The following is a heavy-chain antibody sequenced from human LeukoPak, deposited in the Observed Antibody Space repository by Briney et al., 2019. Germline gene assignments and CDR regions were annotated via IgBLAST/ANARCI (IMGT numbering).Heavy chain of an antibody. CDR2: IFSGGST. CDR3: AGLRYYAMDV. Sequence: GGSLRLSCAASGFTVSSNYMSWVRQAPGKGLECVSLIFSGGSTYYADSVKGRFTISRDNAKNSLYLQMNSLRAEDTAVYYCAGLRYYAMDVWGQGTTVTASS. V-gene: IGHV3-66*04. J-gene: IGHJ6*02. CDR1: GFTVSSNY.